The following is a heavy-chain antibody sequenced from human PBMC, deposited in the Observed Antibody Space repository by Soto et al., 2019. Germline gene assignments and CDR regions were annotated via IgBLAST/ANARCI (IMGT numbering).Heavy chain of an antibody. CDR1: EFTFSNFW. J-gene: IGHJ4*02. Sequence: EVQLVESGGGLVQPGGSLRLSCAASEFTFSNFWMSWVRQAPGKGLEWVANIKEDGSDKYDVDSVKGRFTISRDSAKKSLYLQRDGLRAEDTAVYYCARLRKGGYCDYWGQGALVTVST. V-gene: IGHV3-7*03. D-gene: IGHD1-26*01. CDR3: ARLRKGGYCDY. CDR2: IKEDGSDK.